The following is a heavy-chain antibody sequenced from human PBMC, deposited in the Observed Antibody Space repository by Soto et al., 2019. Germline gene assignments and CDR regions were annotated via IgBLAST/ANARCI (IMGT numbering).Heavy chain of an antibody. D-gene: IGHD3-22*01. J-gene: IGHJ6*02. V-gene: IGHV3-11*01. CDR1: GLTFSACH. CDR3: ARERITIIGGGMAV. Sequence: GALCVCAAAPGLTFSACHMSMIRKAPGKGVEWVSYISGSGSTIYYEDSVKGRFTISRDNAKKSLYLQMQSLRAEDRALYYCARERITIIGGGMAVWAQGCTVT. CDR2: ISGSGSTI.